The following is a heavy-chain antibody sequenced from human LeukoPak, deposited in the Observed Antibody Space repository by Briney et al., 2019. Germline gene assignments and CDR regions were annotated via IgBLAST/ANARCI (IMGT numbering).Heavy chain of an antibody. CDR3: AKDQGCSSTSCWSDFDY. V-gene: IGHV3-30*18. D-gene: IGHD2-2*01. Sequence: GGSLRLSCAASGFTFSSYGMHWVRQAPGKGLEWVAVISYDGSNKYYADSVKGRFTISRDNSKNTLYLQMNSLRAEDTAVYYCAKDQGCSSTSCWSDFDYWGQGILVTVSS. CDR1: GFTFSSYG. J-gene: IGHJ4*02. CDR2: ISYDGSNK.